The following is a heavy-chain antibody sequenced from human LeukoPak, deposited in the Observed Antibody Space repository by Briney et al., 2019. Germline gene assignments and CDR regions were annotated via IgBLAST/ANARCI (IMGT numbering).Heavy chain of an antibody. Sequence: SETLSLTCTVSGGSISSYYWSWIRQPPGKGLEWIGYIYYGGSTNYNPSLKSRVTISVDTSKNQFSLKLSSVTAADTAVYYCARVRFLEWLSDQDDAFDIWGQGTMVTVSS. CDR3: ARVRFLEWLSDQDDAFDI. CDR1: GGSISSYY. CDR2: IYYGGST. J-gene: IGHJ3*02. D-gene: IGHD3-3*01. V-gene: IGHV4-59*01.